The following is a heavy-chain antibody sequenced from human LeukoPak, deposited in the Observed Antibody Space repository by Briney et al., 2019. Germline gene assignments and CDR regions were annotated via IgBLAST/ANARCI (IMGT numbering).Heavy chain of an antibody. V-gene: IGHV1-18*01. CDR2: VSGYSGNT. J-gene: IGHJ2*01. CDR3: AREYWYESSGSAFLDP. D-gene: IGHD3-22*01. Sequence: ASVKVSCKASGYTFTSYGISWVRQAPRQGLEWMGWVSGYSGNTNYAQKFQGRLTLTRDTSTSTAYMELTSLRSDDAAVYYCAREYWYESSGSAFLDPWGRGTLVAVAS. CDR1: GYTFTSYG.